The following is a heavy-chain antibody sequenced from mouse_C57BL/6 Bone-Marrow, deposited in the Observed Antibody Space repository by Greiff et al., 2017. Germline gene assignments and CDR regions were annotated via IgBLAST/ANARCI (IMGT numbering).Heavy chain of an antibody. D-gene: IGHD1-1*01. V-gene: IGHV5-17*01. CDR1: GFTFSDYG. CDR2: ISSGSSTI. Sequence: EVKLMESGGGLVKPGGSLKLSCAASGFTFSDYGMPWVRQAPEKGLEWVAYISSGSSTIYYAATVTGGFPISSDNCKNTLFRTMTRLRSEDTAMYYCARRGITTVVMADYWGQGTTLTVSS. CDR3: ARRGITTVVMADY. J-gene: IGHJ2*01.